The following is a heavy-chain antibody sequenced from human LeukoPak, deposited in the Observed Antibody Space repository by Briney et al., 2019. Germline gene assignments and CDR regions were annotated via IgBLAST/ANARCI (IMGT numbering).Heavy chain of an antibody. CDR2: IYHSGST. D-gene: IGHD1-26*01. CDR3: AREIIVGAISHDAFDI. Sequence: SQTLSLTCTVSGGSISSGGYYWSWIRQPPGKGLEWIGYIYHSGSTNYNPSLKSRVTISVDTSKNQFSLKLSSVTAADTAVYYCAREIIVGAISHDAFDIWGQGTMVTVSS. V-gene: IGHV4-30-2*01. J-gene: IGHJ3*02. CDR1: GGSISSGGYY.